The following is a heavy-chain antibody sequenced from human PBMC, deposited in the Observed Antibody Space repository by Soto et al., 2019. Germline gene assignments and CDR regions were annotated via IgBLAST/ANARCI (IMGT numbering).Heavy chain of an antibody. Sequence: GESLKISCKGSGYSFTSYWIGWVRQMPGKGLEWMGIIYPGDSDTRYSPSFQGQVTISADKSISTAYLQWSSLKASDTAMYYCARHGSGSYYYYYGKDVWGQGTTVTVSS. CDR2: IYPGDSDT. J-gene: IGHJ6*02. CDR3: ARHGSGSYYYYYGKDV. CDR1: GYSFTSYW. D-gene: IGHD1-26*01. V-gene: IGHV5-51*01.